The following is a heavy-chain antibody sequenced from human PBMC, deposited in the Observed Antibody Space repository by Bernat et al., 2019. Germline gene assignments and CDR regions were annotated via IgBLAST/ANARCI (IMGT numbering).Heavy chain of an antibody. CDR1: GVTFSSYS. V-gene: IGHV3-21*01. Sequence: GGGRGRPGGSLGRSCAASGVTFSSYSMNWVRQAPGKGLEWVSSISSSSSYIYYADSVKGRFTISRDNAKNSLYLQMNSLRAEDTAVYYCAGEGGRDYGEVAHYWGQGTLVTVSS. D-gene: IGHD4-17*01. CDR3: AGEGGRDYGEVAHY. CDR2: ISSSSSYI. J-gene: IGHJ4*02.